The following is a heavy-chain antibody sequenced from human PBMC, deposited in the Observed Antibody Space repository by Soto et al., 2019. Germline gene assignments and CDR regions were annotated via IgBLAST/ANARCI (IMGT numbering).Heavy chain of an antibody. V-gene: IGHV3-21*01. CDR1: GFAFNNYG. CDR3: AREDSIILSSVSDF. CDR2: ISKSDYT. Sequence: PGGSLTVSCTVSGFAFNNYGINWVRQAPGKGLEWVSSISKSDYTYYSDSVKGRFTISRDNAKNSVSLQMNTLRVEDTAVYYCAREDSIILSSVSDFWGHGTPVTVSS. D-gene: IGHD3-22*01. J-gene: IGHJ4*01.